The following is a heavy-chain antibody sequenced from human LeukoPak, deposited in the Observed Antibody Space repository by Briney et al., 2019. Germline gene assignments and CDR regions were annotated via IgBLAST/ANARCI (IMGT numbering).Heavy chain of an antibody. Sequence: GGSLRLSCAASGFTFSSYAMSWVRQAPGKGLEWVSAISGSGGSTYYADSVKGRFTISRDNSKNTLYLQMNSLRAEDTAVYYCAKSLRRRNYYYGMDVWGQGTTVTVSS. CDR3: AKSLRRRNYYYGMDV. CDR1: GFTFSSYA. CDR2: ISGSGGST. J-gene: IGHJ6*02. V-gene: IGHV3-23*01.